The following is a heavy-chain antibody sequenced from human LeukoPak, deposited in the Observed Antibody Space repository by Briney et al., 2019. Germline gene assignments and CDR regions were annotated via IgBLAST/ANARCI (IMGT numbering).Heavy chain of an antibody. Sequence: SETLSLTCTVSGGSISSSSYYWGWIRQPPGKGLEWIGSIYYSGSTYYNPSLKSRVTISVDTSKNQFSLKLSSVTAADTAVYYCAREIRGYSYGYWTFDYWGQGTLVTVSS. CDR3: AREIRGYSYGYWTFDY. J-gene: IGHJ4*02. CDR1: GGSISSSSYY. CDR2: IYYSGST. D-gene: IGHD5-18*01. V-gene: IGHV4-39*07.